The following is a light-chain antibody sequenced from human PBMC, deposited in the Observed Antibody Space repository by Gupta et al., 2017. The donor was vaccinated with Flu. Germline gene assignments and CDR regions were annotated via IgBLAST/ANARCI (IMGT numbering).Light chain of an antibody. V-gene: IGKV1-9*01. CDR1: KGISNY. CDR3: QQRNSYPRT. J-gene: IGKJ1*01. Sequence: DIQLTQSPSFLSASVGDRVTITCRASKGISNYLAWYQQKPGKAPKLLIYDASTLGSGVPSRFSGSGSGPEFTLTISSLQTEDFATYYCQQRNSYPRTFGQGTKVEIK. CDR2: DAS.